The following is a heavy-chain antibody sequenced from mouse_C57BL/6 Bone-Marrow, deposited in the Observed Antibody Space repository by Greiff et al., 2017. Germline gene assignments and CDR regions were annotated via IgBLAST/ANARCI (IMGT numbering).Heavy chain of an antibody. CDR2: IDPSDSYT. CDR3: ARRGIYYDYDDAMDY. J-gene: IGHJ4*01. D-gene: IGHD2-4*01. CDR1: GYTFTSYW. Sequence: QVQLKQPGAELVMPGASVKLSCKASGYTFTSYWMHWVKQRPGQGLEWIGEIDPSDSYTNSNQKFKGKSTLTVDKSSSTAYMQLSSLTSEDSAVYYCARRGIYYDYDDAMDYWGQGTSVTVSS. V-gene: IGHV1-69*01.